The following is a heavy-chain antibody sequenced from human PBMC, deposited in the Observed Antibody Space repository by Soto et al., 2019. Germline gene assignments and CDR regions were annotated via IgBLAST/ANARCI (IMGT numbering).Heavy chain of an antibody. CDR2: INAGNGNT. J-gene: IGHJ4*01. V-gene: IGHV1-3*01. CDR3: STLVPIDY. Sequence: QVQLVQSGAEVKKPGASVKVSCKTSGYTFTSYAMHWVRQAPGQGLEWMGWINAGNGNTKYSQKFQGRVTITRDTSASTAYMELSSLRSDATAVYYCSTLVPIDYWCQLTLVTLSS. CDR1: GYTFTSYA. D-gene: IGHD2-21*01.